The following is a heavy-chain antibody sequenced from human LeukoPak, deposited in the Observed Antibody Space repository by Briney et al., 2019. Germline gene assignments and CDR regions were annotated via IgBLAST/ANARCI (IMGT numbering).Heavy chain of an antibody. V-gene: IGHV3-23*01. J-gene: IGHJ4*02. CDR2: ISGIGAST. Sequence: PGGSLRLSCAASGFTFTSHTMSWVRQAPGKGLDWVSVISGIGASTYYADSVKGRFTISRDNSKNTLYLQMNSLRAEDTAVYYCANTNDVDIVATTSLLDYWGQGTLVTVSS. D-gene: IGHD5-12*01. CDR3: ANTNDVDIVATTSLLDY. CDR1: GFTFTSHT.